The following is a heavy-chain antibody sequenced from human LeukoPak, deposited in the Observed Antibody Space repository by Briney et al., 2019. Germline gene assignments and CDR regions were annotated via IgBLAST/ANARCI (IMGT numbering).Heavy chain of an antibody. CDR2: INPNSGGT. J-gene: IGHJ6*02. CDR1: GYTFTGYY. V-gene: IGHV1-2*04. CDR3: ARGQGYSSSWYYYYYGMDV. Sequence: GASVKVSCKASGYTFTGYYMHWVRQAPGQGLEWMGWINPNSGGTNYAQKFQGWVTMTRDTSISTAYMELSRLRSDDTAVYYCARGQGYSSSWYYYYYGMDVWGQGTTVTVSS. D-gene: IGHD6-13*01.